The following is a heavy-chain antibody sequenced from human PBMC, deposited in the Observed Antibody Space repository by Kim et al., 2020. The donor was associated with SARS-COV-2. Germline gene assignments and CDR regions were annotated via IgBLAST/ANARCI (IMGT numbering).Heavy chain of an antibody. Sequence: ADYAQKFQGRVTITADKSTSTAYMELSSLRSEDTAVYYCARDRNGSGNDYWGQGTLVTVSS. CDR3: ARDRNGSGNDY. CDR2: A. D-gene: IGHD3-10*01. V-gene: IGHV1-69*04. J-gene: IGHJ4*02.